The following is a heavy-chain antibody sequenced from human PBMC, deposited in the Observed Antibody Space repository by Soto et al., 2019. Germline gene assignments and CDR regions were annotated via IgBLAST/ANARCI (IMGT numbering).Heavy chain of an antibody. CDR2: IHNSGNI. CDR3: ARVTNMISRFSSRFDP. J-gene: IGHJ5*02. V-gene: IGHV4-30-4*01. Sequence: QVQLQESGPGLVKPSQTLSLTCTVSGGTISSGDYHWSWIRQPPGKGLEWIGNIHNSGNIYYNPSLKSRLSISVDTSKNQFSLKLSSVTAADTAVYFCARVTNMISRFSSRFDPWGQGTLVTVSS. CDR1: GGTISSGDYH. D-gene: IGHD3-3*01.